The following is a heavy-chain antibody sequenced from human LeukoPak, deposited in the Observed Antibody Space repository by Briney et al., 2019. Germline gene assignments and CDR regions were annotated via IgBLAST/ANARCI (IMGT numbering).Heavy chain of an antibody. CDR1: GYTFTDYY. Sequence: ASVKVSCKASGYTFTDYYMHWVRQAPGQGLEWMGWINPDSGGTKHAQKFQGRVTMTRDTSISTAYVELSRLRSDDTAVYYCARGRAFDTSGATFDSWGQGTLVAVSS. CDR2: INPDSGGT. J-gene: IGHJ4*02. D-gene: IGHD3-22*01. CDR3: ARGRAFDTSGATFDS. V-gene: IGHV1-2*02.